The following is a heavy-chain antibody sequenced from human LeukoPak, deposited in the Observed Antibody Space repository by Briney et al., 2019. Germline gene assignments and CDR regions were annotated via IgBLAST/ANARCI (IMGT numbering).Heavy chain of an antibody. CDR3: ARSRSADSGYDWGYYYYYYMAV. V-gene: IGHV1-69*06. Sequence: SVKVSCKASGGTFSSYAISWVRQAPGQGLEWMGGIIPIFVKANYAQKFQGRVTITADKSTSTAYMELSSRRSEDTAVYYYARSRSADSGYDWGYYYYYYMAVWGKGTTVTISS. CDR2: IIPIFVKA. J-gene: IGHJ6*03. D-gene: IGHD5-12*01. CDR1: GGTFSSYA.